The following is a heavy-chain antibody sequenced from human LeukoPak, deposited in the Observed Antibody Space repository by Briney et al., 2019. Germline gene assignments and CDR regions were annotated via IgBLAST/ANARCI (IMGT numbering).Heavy chain of an antibody. J-gene: IGHJ5*02. CDR1: GYSFTNYW. Sequence: GESLKISCKGSGYSFTNYWISWVRQMPGKGLEWMGKIDPSDSYTNYSPSFQGHVTISADKSISTTYLQWSSLEASDTAMYYCARGYCSGGSCNWFDPWGQGTLVTVSS. D-gene: IGHD2-15*01. CDR2: IDPSDSYT. CDR3: ARGYCSGGSCNWFDP. V-gene: IGHV5-10-1*01.